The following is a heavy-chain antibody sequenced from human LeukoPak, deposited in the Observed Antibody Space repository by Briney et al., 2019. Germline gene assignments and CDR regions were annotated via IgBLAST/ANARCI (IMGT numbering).Heavy chain of an antibody. Sequence: PGGSLRLSCAASGFTFSTYAMSWVRQAPGKGREWVSAISGRDGSTYYAASVKGRFTISRDNSKNTLYLQMNSLRAEDTAVYYCAKSGGVRFDPWGQGTLVTVSS. J-gene: IGHJ5*02. CDR1: GFTFSTYA. CDR2: ISGRDGST. CDR3: AKSGGVRFDP. V-gene: IGHV3-23*01. D-gene: IGHD3-16*01.